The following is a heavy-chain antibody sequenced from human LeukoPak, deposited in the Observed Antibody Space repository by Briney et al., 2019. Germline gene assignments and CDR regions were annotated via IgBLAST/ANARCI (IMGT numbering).Heavy chain of an antibody. CDR1: GGSFSGYY. J-gene: IGHJ4*02. D-gene: IGHD2-2*01. V-gene: IGHV4-34*01. CDR3: ARGTRYCSSTSCKNFDY. CDR2: VNHSGST. Sequence: SETLSLTCAVDGGSFSGYYWSWIRQPPGKGLEWIGEVNHSGSTNYNPSLKSRVTISVDTSKNQFSLKLSSVTAADTAVYYCARGTRYCSSTSCKNFDYWGQGTLVTVSS.